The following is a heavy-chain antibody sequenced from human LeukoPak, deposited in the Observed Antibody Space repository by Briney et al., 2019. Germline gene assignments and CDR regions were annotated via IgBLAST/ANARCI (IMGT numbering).Heavy chain of an antibody. Sequence: SETLSLTCAVYGGSFSGYYWSWIRQPPGKGLEWIGEINHSGSTNYNPSLKSRVTISVDTSKNQFSLKLSSVTAADTAVYYCARALGPLDYWGPGTLVTVSS. D-gene: IGHD3-16*01. J-gene: IGHJ4*02. CDR1: GGSFSGYY. CDR3: ARALGPLDY. CDR2: INHSGST. V-gene: IGHV4-34*01.